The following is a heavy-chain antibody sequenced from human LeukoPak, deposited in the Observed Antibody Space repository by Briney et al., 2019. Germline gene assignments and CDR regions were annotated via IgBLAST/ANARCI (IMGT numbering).Heavy chain of an antibody. CDR1: GFTFSSYG. CDR2: ISYDESRK. D-gene: IGHD5-18*01. Sequence: PGGSLRLSCAASGFTFSSYGMHWVRQAPGKGLEWVSLISYDESRKYYADSVKGRFTISRDNSKNTLYLQMNSLRAEDTAVYYCAGEGGYSYGYFHAYFDYWGQGTLVTVSS. V-gene: IGHV3-30*03. CDR3: AGEGGYSYGYFHAYFDY. J-gene: IGHJ4*02.